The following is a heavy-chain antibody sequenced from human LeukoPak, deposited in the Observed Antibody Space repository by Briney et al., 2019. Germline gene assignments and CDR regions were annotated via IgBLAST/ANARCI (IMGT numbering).Heavy chain of an antibody. Sequence: LGESLKISCKGSGYTFSTYWIAWVRQMPGKGLEWMGIIYPGDSDTTYSPSFQGQVTISADKSISTAYLQWSTLKASDTATYFCARRQKAVAGSGFDYWGQGTLVTVSS. V-gene: IGHV5-51*01. J-gene: IGHJ4*02. D-gene: IGHD6-19*01. CDR3: ARRQKAVAGSGFDY. CDR1: GYTFSTYW. CDR2: IYPGDSDT.